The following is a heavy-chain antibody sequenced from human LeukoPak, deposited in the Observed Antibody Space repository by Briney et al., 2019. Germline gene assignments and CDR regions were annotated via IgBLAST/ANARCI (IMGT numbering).Heavy chain of an antibody. CDR3: ASQPSYFDC. J-gene: IGHJ4*02. V-gene: IGHV4-39*01. CDR1: GGSIRSSNYY. Sequence: PSETLSLTCTVSGGSIRSSNYYWGWIRQPPGKGLEWIGNIYYSGSTYYNPSLKSRVTISVDTSKNQFSLRLSSVTAADTAVYYCASQPSYFDCWGQGTLVTVSS. CDR2: IYYSGST.